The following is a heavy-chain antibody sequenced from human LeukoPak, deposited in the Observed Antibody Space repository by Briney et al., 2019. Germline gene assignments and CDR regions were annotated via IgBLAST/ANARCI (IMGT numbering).Heavy chain of an antibody. CDR2: ISYDGSNK. Sequence: GGSLRLSCAASGFTFSSYAMHWVRQAPGKGLEWVAVISYDGSNKYYADSVKGRFTISRDNSKNTLYLQMNSLRAEDTAVYYCARVGAAAGTLVAFDIWGQGTMVTVSS. V-gene: IGHV3-30*04. CDR3: ARVGAAAGTLVAFDI. CDR1: GFTFSSYA. D-gene: IGHD6-13*01. J-gene: IGHJ3*02.